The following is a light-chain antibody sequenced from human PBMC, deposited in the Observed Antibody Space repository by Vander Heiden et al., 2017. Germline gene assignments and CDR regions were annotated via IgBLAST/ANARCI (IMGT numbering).Light chain of an antibody. CDR1: HNVSSNY. Sequence: IALTQPPGMLSLSPGERATLSCRASHNVSSNYLAWYQQKPGQAPRLLIYGASSRATGIPDRFSGSGSGTDFTLSINRLQPDDFAVYYCLQYGGSLYSFGQGTKLHIK. CDR3: LQYGGSLYS. J-gene: IGKJ2*03. V-gene: IGKV3-20*01. CDR2: GAS.